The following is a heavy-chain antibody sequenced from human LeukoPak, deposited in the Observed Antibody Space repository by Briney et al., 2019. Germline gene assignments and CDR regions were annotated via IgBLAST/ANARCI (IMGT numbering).Heavy chain of an antibody. CDR2: IIPIFGTA. J-gene: IGHJ4*02. CDR1: GGTFTSYA. CDR3: ATSIPSAAAGGAYYFDY. D-gene: IGHD6-13*01. Sequence: SVKVYCKASGGTFTSYAISWVRQAPGQGLEWMGGIIPIFGTANYAQKFQGRVTITADESTSTAYMELSSLRSEDTAVYYCATSIPSAAAGGAYYFDYWGQGTLVTVSS. V-gene: IGHV1-69*13.